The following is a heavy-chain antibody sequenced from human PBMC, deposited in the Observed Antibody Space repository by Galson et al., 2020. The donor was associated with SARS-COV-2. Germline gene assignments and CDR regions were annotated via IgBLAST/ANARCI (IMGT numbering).Heavy chain of an antibody. Sequence: SETLSLTCTVSGGSISTSSDYRGWIRQPPGKGLEWIATISYSGSTYYNPSLKSRVMISVDKSKNQFSLKMDSVTAADTAVYYCARRKYYNYYMDVWGKGTTVTISS. CDR2: ISYSGST. V-gene: IGHV4-39*01. J-gene: IGHJ6*03. CDR3: ARRKYYNYYMDV. CDR1: GGSISTSSDY.